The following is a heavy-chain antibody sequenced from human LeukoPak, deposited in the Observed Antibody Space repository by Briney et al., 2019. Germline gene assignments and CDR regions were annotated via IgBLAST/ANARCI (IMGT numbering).Heavy chain of an antibody. CDR1: GFTFSSYW. V-gene: IGHV3-7*03. D-gene: IGHD2-2*01. CDR3: AREIVVVPAATSFFDY. CDR2: IKQDGSEK. Sequence: GGSLRLSCAASGFTFSSYWMSWVRQAPGKGLEWVANIKQDGSEKYYVDSVKGRFTISRDNAKNSLYLQMNSLRAEDTAVYYCAREIVVVPAATSFFDYWGQGTLVTVSS. J-gene: IGHJ4*02.